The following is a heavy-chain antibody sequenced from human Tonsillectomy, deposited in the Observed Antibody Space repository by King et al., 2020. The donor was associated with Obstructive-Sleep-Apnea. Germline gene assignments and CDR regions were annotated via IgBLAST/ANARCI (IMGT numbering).Heavy chain of an antibody. CDR3: AKERVEWLRLGVVEIATYFDL. CDR2: ISASGGST. D-gene: IGHD5-12*01. Sequence: VQLVESGGGLVQPGGALRLSCAASGFTFSIYGMSWVRQAAGRGLEWVSGISASGGSTYHADSVKGRFTISRDSSKNTLYLQMNSLRAEDTAVYYCAKERVEWLRLGVVEIATYFDLWGQGTLLTVS. J-gene: IGHJ4*02. CDR1: GFTFSIYG. V-gene: IGHV3-23*04.